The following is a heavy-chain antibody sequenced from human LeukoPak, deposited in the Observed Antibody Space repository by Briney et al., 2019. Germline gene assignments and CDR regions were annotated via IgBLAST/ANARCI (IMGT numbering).Heavy chain of an antibody. D-gene: IGHD3-3*01. J-gene: IGHJ6*03. CDR2: IYYSGST. CDR3: ARDTSITIFGADYYYMDV. V-gene: IGHV4-59*12. Sequence: PSETLSLTCTVSGGSISSYYWSWLRQPPGKGLEWIAYIYYSGSTDYNPSLKSRVTISVDRSKNQFSLKLSSVTAADTAVYYCARDTSITIFGADYYYMDVWGKGTTVTVSS. CDR1: GGSISSYY.